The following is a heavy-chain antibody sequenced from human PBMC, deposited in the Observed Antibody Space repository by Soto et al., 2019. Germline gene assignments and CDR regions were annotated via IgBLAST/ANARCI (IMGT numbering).Heavy chain of an antibody. CDR3: ARGGSSSSPY. CDR2: INPSGGST. V-gene: IGHV1-46*01. CDR1: GYTFFTY. J-gene: IGHJ4*02. Sequence: ASVKVSCKASGYTFFTYMHWVRQAPGQGLEWMGIINPSGGSTSYAQKFQGRVTMTRDTSTSTVYMELSSLRSEDTAVYYCARGGSSSSPYWGQGTLVTVSS. D-gene: IGHD6-6*01.